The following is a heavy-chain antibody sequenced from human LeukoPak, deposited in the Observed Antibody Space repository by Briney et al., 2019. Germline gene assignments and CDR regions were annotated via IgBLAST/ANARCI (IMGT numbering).Heavy chain of an antibody. Sequence: GASMKVSCKASGYSFTGYYIHWVRQAPGQGLEWMGWINPDGGVTKSAQNFQGRVTITRDKSINTVYMELSGLTSDDTALYYCARGPNHYYYMDFWGTGTTVSVSS. J-gene: IGHJ6*03. CDR2: INPDGGVT. CDR1: GYSFTGYY. D-gene: IGHD2-8*01. CDR3: ARGPNHYYYMDF. V-gene: IGHV1-2*02.